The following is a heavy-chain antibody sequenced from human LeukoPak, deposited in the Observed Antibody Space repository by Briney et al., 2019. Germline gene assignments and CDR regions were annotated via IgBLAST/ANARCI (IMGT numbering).Heavy chain of an antibody. CDR3: GRPHLDQGDLLEY. V-gene: IGHV3-7*01. CDR2: IQQDGSEK. Sequence: GGSLRLSCAASGFNFNSYWLSWVRQPPGKGLEWVAYIQQDGSEKNYVDSVKGRFAISRDNGKNSLYLQMNSLRAEDTAVYYYGRPHLDQGDLLEYWGQGTLVTVSS. J-gene: IGHJ4*02. CDR1: GFNFNSYW. D-gene: IGHD2-21*02.